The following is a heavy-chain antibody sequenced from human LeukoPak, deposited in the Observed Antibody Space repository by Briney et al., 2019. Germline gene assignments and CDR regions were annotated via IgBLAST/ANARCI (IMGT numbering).Heavy chain of an antibody. Sequence: SETLSLTCTVSGGSISTYYWSWIRQPPGKGLEWIEYIYTTESTNYNPSLESRVTISVDTSKNQFSLMLSSVTAADTAFYYCARRRTTGTTGYFDYWGQGILVTVSS. CDR1: GGSISTYY. CDR3: ARRRTTGTTGYFDY. CDR2: IYTTEST. V-gene: IGHV4-4*09. D-gene: IGHD1-1*01. J-gene: IGHJ4*02.